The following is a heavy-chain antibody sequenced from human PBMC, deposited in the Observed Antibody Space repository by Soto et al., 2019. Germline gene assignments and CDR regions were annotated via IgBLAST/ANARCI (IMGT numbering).Heavy chain of an antibody. CDR1: GYSFTSYR. V-gene: IGHV5-10-1*01. D-gene: IGHD5-12*01. CDR3: ARHDIVATNNWFDP. CDR2: IDPSDSYT. J-gene: IGHJ5*02. Sequence: GEALKISCKGSGYSFTSYRIGWVRQMPGKGLEWMGRIDPSDSYTNYSPSFQGHVTISADKSISTAYLQWSSLKASDTAMYYCARHDIVATNNWFDPWGQGTLVTVSS.